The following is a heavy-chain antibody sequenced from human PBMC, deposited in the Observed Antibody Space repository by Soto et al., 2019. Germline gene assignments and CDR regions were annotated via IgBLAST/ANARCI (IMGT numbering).Heavy chain of an antibody. CDR1: GFTFSNYA. V-gene: IGHV3-23*01. D-gene: IGHD3-10*01. J-gene: IGHJ3*02. CDR2: ISGSGSGT. Sequence: GGSLRLSCAASGFTFSNYAMIWVRQAPGSGLEWVSGISGSGSGTYYADSVKGRFTISRDNSKNTLYLQMNSLRAEDTAVYYCAKGSGINVFDIWGQGTMVTVSS. CDR3: AKGSGINVFDI.